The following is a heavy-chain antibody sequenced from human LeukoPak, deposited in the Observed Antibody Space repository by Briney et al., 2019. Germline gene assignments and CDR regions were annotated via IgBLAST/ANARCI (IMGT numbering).Heavy chain of an antibody. Sequence: ASVKVSCKASGGTFSSYAMSWVRQAPGQGLEWMGRIIPTLGIANYAQKFQGRVTITADKSTSTAYMELSSLRSEDTAVYYCARGGMATISYYYGMDVWGQGTTVTVSS. CDR3: ARGGMATISYYYGMDV. J-gene: IGHJ6*02. D-gene: IGHD5-24*01. V-gene: IGHV1-69*04. CDR1: GGTFSSYA. CDR2: IIPTLGIA.